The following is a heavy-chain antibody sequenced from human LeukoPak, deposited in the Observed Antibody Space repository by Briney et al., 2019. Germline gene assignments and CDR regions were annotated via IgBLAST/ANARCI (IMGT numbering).Heavy chain of an antibody. J-gene: IGHJ6*02. CDR2: INSNSGGT. Sequence: GASVKVSCKASGYTFSDYYIHWVRQGPGHGLEWMGWINSNSGGTDYAQRFQGRVTMTRETSNTTAYMELSRLRSDDTAVYYCARVNYRSGFFRNFYYYGMDVWGQGTTVTVSS. CDR3: ARVNYRSGFFRNFYYYGMDV. CDR1: GYTFSDYY. V-gene: IGHV1-2*02. D-gene: IGHD6-19*01.